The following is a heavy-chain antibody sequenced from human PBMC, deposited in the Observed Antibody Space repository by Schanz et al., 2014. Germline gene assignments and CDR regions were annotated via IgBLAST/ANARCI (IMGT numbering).Heavy chain of an antibody. J-gene: IGHJ4*02. CDR3: GRGFSRSYIDF. V-gene: IGHV1-18*01. CDR2: ISPYNGDT. CDR1: GYTFTSYG. D-gene: IGHD3-10*01. Sequence: QVQLVQSGAEVKKPGASVKVSCKASGYTFTSYGISWVRQAPGQGLEWMGWISPYNGDTNYALKLQGRVTMTRDTSTSTVYLELSSLRSDDTAVYYCGRGFSRSYIDFWGQGTLITVSS.